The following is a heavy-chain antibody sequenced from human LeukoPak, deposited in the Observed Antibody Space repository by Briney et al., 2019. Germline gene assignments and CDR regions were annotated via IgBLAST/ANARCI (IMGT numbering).Heavy chain of an antibody. Sequence: GGSLRLSCAASGFTFGSYAMRWVRQAPGKGLEWVAVISYDGSNKYYADSVKGRFTISRDNSKNTLYLQMNSLRAEDTAVYYCARDRVGATDYFDYWGQGTLVTVSS. D-gene: IGHD1-26*01. J-gene: IGHJ4*02. V-gene: IGHV3-30-3*01. CDR3: ARDRVGATDYFDY. CDR2: ISYDGSNK. CDR1: GFTFGSYA.